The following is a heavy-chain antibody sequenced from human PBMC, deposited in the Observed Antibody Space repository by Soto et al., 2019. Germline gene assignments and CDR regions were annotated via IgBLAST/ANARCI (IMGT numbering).Heavy chain of an antibody. V-gene: IGHV3-23*01. CDR2: ISGSGGST. D-gene: IGHD3-10*01. Sequence: EVQLLESGGGLVQPGGSLRLSCAASGFTFSSYAMSWVRQAPGKGLEWVSAISGSGGSTYYADSVKGRFTISRDNSKNTLYLQMNSLRAEDTAVYYCAKDGDRSTITMVRGVIALGPVYYFDYWGQGTLVTVSS. J-gene: IGHJ4*02. CDR3: AKDGDRSTITMVRGVIALGPVYYFDY. CDR1: GFTFSSYA.